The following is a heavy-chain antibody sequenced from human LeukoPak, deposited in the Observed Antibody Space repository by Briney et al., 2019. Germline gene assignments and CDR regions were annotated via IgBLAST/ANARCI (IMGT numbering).Heavy chain of an antibody. Sequence: GASVKVSCKASGYTFTGYYIHWVRQAPGQGPEWMGRINPNNGGTNYAQKFQGRVTMTRDMSMSTAYMELSRLRSVDTAVYYCAGEDNSSGYRPFDIWGQGTMVTVPS. CDR1: GYTFTGYY. V-gene: IGHV1-2*06. CDR2: INPNNGGT. CDR3: AGEDNSSGYRPFDI. J-gene: IGHJ3*02. D-gene: IGHD3-22*01.